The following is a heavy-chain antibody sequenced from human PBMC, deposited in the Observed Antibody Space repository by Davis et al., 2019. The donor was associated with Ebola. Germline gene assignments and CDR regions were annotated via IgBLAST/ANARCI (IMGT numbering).Heavy chain of an antibody. CDR2: IIPIVGIA. Sequence: AASVKVSCKASGGTFTTYSISWVRQAPGQGLEWMGRIIPIVGIADYAQKFQGKVTITADKSTSTAYMELSSLRSDDTAVYYCARERALRFLEWLARGENYYYYYGMEVWGKGTTVTVSS. J-gene: IGHJ6*04. CDR1: GGTFTTYS. V-gene: IGHV1-69*04. D-gene: IGHD3-3*01. CDR3: ARERALRFLEWLARGENYYYYYGMEV.